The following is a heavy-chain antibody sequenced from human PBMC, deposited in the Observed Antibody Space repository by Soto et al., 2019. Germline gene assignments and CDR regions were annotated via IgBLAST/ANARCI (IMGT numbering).Heavy chain of an antibody. CDR3: ASRRGHGDYVSYYYYGMDV. CDR1: GGSISSGGYY. Sequence: QVQLQESGPGLVKPSQTLSLTCTVSGGSISSGGYYWSWIRQHPGKGLEWIGYIYYSGSTYYNPSLMSRVTISVDTSKNQFSLKLSSVTAADTAVYYCASRRGHGDYVSYYYYGMDVWGQGTTVTVSS. J-gene: IGHJ6*02. D-gene: IGHD4-17*01. V-gene: IGHV4-31*03. CDR2: IYYSGST.